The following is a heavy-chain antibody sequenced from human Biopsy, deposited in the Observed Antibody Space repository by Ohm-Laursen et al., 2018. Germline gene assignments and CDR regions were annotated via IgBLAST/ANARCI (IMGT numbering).Heavy chain of an antibody. CDR1: GGSVSSGSYY. CDR3: ARVGAGAPSIDYFDY. V-gene: IGHV4-61*01. J-gene: IGHJ4*02. D-gene: IGHD1-26*01. CDR2: IYYSGSI. Sequence: TLSLTCTVSGGSVSSGSYYWSWIRQPPGKGLECIGYIYYSGSINYNPSLKGRVTISLDTSKNQFSLKLSSVTAADTAVYYCARVGAGAPSIDYFDYWGQGALVTVSS.